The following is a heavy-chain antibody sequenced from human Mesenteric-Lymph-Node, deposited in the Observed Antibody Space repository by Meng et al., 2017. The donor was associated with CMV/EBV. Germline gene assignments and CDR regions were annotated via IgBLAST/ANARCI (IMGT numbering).Heavy chain of an antibody. J-gene: IGHJ4*02. CDR3: ARALAVGAITSGY. D-gene: IGHD1-26*01. Sequence: NASGNTFSDYVMHWVRQAPGQSLEWMGWINTGNGNTKYAQKFQGRVTISRDTSARTAYMELSSLRSEDTAVYYCARALAVGAITSGYWGQGTLVTVSS. V-gene: IGHV1-3*04. CDR1: GNTFSDYV. CDR2: INTGNGNT.